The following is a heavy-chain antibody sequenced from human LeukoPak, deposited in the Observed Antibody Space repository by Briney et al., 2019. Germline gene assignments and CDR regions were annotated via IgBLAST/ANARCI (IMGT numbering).Heavy chain of an antibody. D-gene: IGHD3-22*01. V-gene: IGHV3-30*04. J-gene: IGHJ4*02. CDR2: ISYDGSNK. CDR3: AKDADSSGYN. CDR1: GFTFSSYA. Sequence: GGSLRLSCAASGFTFSSYAMHWVRQAPGKGLEWVAVISYDGSNKYYADSVKGRFTISRDNSKNTLYLQMNSLRAEDTAVYYCAKDADSSGYNWGQGTLVTVSS.